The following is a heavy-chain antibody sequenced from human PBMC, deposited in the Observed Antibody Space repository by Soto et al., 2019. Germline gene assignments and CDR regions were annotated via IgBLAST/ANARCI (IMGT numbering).Heavy chain of an antibody. CDR3: AIRRGDIVVGNWFDP. D-gene: IGHD2-2*01. CDR1: GGSISSSSYY. J-gene: IGHJ5*02. Sequence: QLQLQESGPGLVKPSETLSLTCTVSGGSISSSSYYWGWIRKPPGKGLEWIGSIYYSGSTYYNPSLRSRVTISVDTSKNQFSLKLSSVTAADTAVYYCAIRRGDIVVGNWFDPWGQGTLVTVSS. V-gene: IGHV4-39*01. CDR2: IYYSGST.